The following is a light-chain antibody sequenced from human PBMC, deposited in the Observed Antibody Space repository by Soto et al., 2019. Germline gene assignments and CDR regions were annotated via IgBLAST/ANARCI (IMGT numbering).Light chain of an antibody. V-gene: IGKV3-15*01. CDR3: QQYNNWPPQIT. Sequence: EIVMMQSPATLSVSPGDSATLSCRASQSVSSNLAWYQQKPGKAPRLLIYGASNRATGIPARSSGSGSGTEFTPNISSLQSEDFAVYYCQQYNNWPPQITFGQGTRLEIK. CDR2: GAS. CDR1: QSVSSN. J-gene: IGKJ5*01.